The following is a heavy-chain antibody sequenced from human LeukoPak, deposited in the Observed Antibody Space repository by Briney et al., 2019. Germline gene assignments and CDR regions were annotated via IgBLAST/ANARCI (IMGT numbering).Heavy chain of an antibody. CDR1: GGSISSYY. CDR3: ARGLGYCSSTSCYGPGYYYYYMDV. Sequence: SETLSLTCTVSGGSISSYYWSWIRQPPGKGLEWIGYIYYSGSTNYNPSLKSRVTKSVDTSKNQFSLKLSSVTAADTAVYYCARGLGYCSSTSCYGPGYYYYYMDVWGKGTTVTVSS. V-gene: IGHV4-59*01. D-gene: IGHD2-2*01. CDR2: IYYSGST. J-gene: IGHJ6*03.